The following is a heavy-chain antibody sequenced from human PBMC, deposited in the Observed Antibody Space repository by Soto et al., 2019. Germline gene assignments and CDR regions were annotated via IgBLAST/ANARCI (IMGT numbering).Heavy chain of an antibody. V-gene: IGHV3-74*03. D-gene: IGHD3-16*01. J-gene: IGHJ4*02. CDR2: LSSDGFGA. Sequence: ETLSLTCTVSGDSMSSYYWMHWVRQVPGRGLEWVARLSSDGFGAAYADSVKGRFFISRDIARNTLSLQMNSLRADDTAVYYCARDLGGPDYWGRGTSVTVSS. CDR1: GDSMSSYYW. CDR3: ARDLGGPDY.